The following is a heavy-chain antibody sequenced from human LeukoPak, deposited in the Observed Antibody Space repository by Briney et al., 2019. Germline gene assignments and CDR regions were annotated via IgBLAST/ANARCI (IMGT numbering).Heavy chain of an antibody. J-gene: IGHJ5*01. Sequence: SETLSLTCTVSGFSISSYYWIWIRQPPGKGLEWIGYIYYSGSTNYNPSLKSRVSISVDTCKTQFSTKMSSVTAADTAVYYCARGVPPFTIFGVGQYNWFDSWGQGTLVTVSS. V-gene: IGHV4-59*01. CDR3: ARGVPPFTIFGVGQYNWFDS. D-gene: IGHD3-3*01. CDR2: IYYSGST. CDR1: GFSISSYY.